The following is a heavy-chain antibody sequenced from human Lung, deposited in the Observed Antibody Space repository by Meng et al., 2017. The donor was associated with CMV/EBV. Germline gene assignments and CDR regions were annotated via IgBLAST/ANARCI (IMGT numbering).Heavy chain of an antibody. D-gene: IGHD2-2*01. V-gene: IGHV3-23*01. Sequence: GGSXRLXCAASGFTFTSYAMSWVRQAPGKGLEWVSAISGSGGSTYYADSVKGRFTISRDNSKNTLYLQMNSLRAEDTAVYYCAKDGVVIPDGGMDVWGQGTTVTVSS. CDR1: GFTFTSYA. CDR2: ISGSGGST. J-gene: IGHJ6*02. CDR3: AKDGVVIPDGGMDV.